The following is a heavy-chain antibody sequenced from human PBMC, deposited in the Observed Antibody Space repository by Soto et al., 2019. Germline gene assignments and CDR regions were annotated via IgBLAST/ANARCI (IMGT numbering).Heavy chain of an antibody. V-gene: IGHV3-30-3*01. CDR1: GFTFSSYA. D-gene: IGHD3-22*01. CDR2: ISYDGSNK. Sequence: GGSLRLSCAASGFTFSSYAMHWVRQAPGKGLEWVAVISYDGSNKYYADSVKGRCTISRDNSKNTLYLQMDSLRAEDTAVYYCARESDRQMTYYDSSGHFDYWGQGTLVTVSS. CDR3: ARESDRQMTYYDSSGHFDY. J-gene: IGHJ4*02.